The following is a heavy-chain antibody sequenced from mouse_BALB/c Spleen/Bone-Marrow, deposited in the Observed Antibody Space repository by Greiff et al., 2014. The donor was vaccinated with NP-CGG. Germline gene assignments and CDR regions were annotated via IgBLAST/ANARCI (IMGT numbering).Heavy chain of an antibody. J-gene: IGHJ1*01. Sequence: EVQLVESGPELVKPGASVKMSCKASGYTFTSYIMHWVKQKPGQGLEWIGYINPYNDGTKYNEKFKGKATLTSDKSSSTAYMELXXXTXXXXXAYYCARPATYYGNFYWYFDVWGAGTTVTVSS. D-gene: IGHD2-10*01. CDR1: GYTFTSYI. V-gene: IGHV1-14*01. CDR2: INPYNDGT. CDR3: ARPATYYGNFYWYFDV.